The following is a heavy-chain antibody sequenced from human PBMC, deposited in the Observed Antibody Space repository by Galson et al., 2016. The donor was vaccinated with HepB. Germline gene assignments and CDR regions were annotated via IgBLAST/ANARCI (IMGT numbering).Heavy chain of an antibody. CDR2: IYYSGST. CDR3: AGVRYYGGKGIFDY. J-gene: IGHJ4*02. V-gene: IGHV4-61*08. D-gene: IGHD4-23*01. Sequence: SETLSLTCTVSGGSVYSGVYYWSWIRQSPGRGLEWIGYIYYSGSTNYNPSLTSRVTISVDTSKNQFSLKLSSVTASDTAVYYCAGVRYYGGKGIFDYWGQGTLVTVSS. CDR1: GGSVYSGVYY.